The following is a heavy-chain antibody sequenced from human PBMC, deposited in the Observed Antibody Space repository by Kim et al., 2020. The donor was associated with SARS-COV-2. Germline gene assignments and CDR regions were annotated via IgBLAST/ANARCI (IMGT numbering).Heavy chain of an antibody. Sequence: AQKCQGRVNMTRETSTRTVYMELSSLRSEDTAVYYCARDRSGSTWSFVDYWGQGTLVTVSS. J-gene: IGHJ4*02. V-gene: IGHV1-46*01. D-gene: IGHD1-26*01. CDR3: ARDRSGSTWSFVDY.